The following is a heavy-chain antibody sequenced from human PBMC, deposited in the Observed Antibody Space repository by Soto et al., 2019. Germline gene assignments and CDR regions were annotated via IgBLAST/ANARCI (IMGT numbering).Heavy chain of an antibody. D-gene: IGHD5-12*01. CDR3: AREGGGGYDSLRPSTPQYYYYGMDV. J-gene: IGHJ6*02. CDR2: INPNSGGT. V-gene: IGHV1-2*04. Sequence: ASVKVSCKASGYTFTGYYMHWVRQAPGQGLEWMGWINPNSGGTNYAQKFQGWVTMTRDTPISTAYMELSRLRSDDTAVYYCAREGGGGYDSLRPSTPQYYYYGMDVWGQGTTVTVSS. CDR1: GYTFTGYY.